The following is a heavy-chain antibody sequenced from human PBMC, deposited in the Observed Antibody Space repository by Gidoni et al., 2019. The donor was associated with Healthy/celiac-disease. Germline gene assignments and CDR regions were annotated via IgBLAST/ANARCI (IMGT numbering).Heavy chain of an antibody. D-gene: IGHD2-2*01. V-gene: IGHV1-69*01. CDR2: IIPIFGTA. CDR3: ARDVVVPAALARYYYGMDV. CDR1: GGTFSSYA. J-gene: IGHJ6*04. Sequence: QVQLVQSGAEVKKPGSSVTVSCKASGGTFSSYAIRWVRQAPGQGLEWMGGIIPIFGTANYAQKFQGRVTITADESTSTAYMELISLRAEDTAVYYCARDVVVPAALARYYYGMDVWGKGTTVTVSS.